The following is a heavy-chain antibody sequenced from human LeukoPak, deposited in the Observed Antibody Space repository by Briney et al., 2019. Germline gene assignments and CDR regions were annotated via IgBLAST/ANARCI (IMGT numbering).Heavy chain of an antibody. J-gene: IGHJ4*02. V-gene: IGHV4-4*07. CDR2: IYSSGTT. CDR1: GGSVSSYV. CDR3: ARGPRSGHHDY. Sequence: SETLSLTCSVAGGSVSSYVWSWIRQPAGQGLEWMWRIYSSGTTSYNPSLKSRGTMSVDTSKNHFSLKLNSVPAADTAVYYCARGPRSGHHDYWGQGDLVTVSS. D-gene: IGHD6-19*01.